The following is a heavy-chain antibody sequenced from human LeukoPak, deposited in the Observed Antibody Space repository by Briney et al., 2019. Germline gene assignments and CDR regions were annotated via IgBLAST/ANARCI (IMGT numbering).Heavy chain of an antibody. CDR2: IYSGGST. V-gene: IGHV3-53*01. CDR1: GFTVSSNY. CDR3: AREPLMGATGFDY. J-gene: IGHJ4*02. D-gene: IGHD1-26*01. Sequence: GGSLRLSCAASGFTVSSNYMSWVRQAPGKGLEWVSVIYSGGSTYYADSVKGRFTISRDNSKNTLYLQMNSLRAEDTAVYYCAREPLMGATGFDYWGQGTLVTVSS.